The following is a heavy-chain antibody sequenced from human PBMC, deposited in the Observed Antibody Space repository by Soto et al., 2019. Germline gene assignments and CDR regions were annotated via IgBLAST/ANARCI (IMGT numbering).Heavy chain of an antibody. CDR2: INSDGSST. D-gene: IGHD3-22*01. CDR3: ARGGHYNTDAFDI. CDR1: GFAFSGYW. V-gene: IGHV3-74*01. Sequence: PGGSLRLSCAASGFAFSGYWMHWVRQAPGKGLVWVSPINSDGSSTSYAESVKGRFTISRDNAKNTLYLQMNSLRAEDTAVYYCARGGHYNTDAFDIWGQGTMVTVSS. J-gene: IGHJ3*02.